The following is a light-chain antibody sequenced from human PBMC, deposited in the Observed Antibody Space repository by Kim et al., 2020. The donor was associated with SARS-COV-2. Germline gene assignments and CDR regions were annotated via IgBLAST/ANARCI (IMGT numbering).Light chain of an antibody. CDR2: NDN. J-gene: IGLJ2*01. Sequence: ELTQPPSASGTPGQRVSISCSGSSPNIGTNNVDWYQYVPGTAPKLLIFNDNERPSGVPDRFSGSRSGTSASLAISGLQSEDEAEYFCAAWDDSLDAVVWGGGTQMTV. V-gene: IGLV1-44*01. CDR3: AAWDDSLDAVV. CDR1: SPNIGTNN.